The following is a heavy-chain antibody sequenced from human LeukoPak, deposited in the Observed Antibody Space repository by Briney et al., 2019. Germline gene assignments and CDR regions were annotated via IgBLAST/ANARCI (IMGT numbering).Heavy chain of an antibody. D-gene: IGHD2-21*02. CDR1: GYTFTTYA. J-gene: IGHJ6*03. CDR2: INTNTGNP. Sequence: GASVKVSCKASGYTFTTYAMNWVRQAPGQGLEWMGWINTNTGNPTYAQGFTGRFVFSLDTSVSTAYLQISSLKAEDTAVYYCARVLACGDCYPRPYYYYMDVWGKGTTVTVSS. CDR3: ARVLACGDCYPRPYYYYMDV. V-gene: IGHV7-4-1*02.